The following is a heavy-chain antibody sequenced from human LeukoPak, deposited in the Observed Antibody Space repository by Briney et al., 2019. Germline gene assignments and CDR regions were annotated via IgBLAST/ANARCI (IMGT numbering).Heavy chain of an antibody. CDR1: GFTFSTYG. CDR3: AKGYSSGWYEGVDFDY. Sequence: PGGSLRLSCEASGFTFSTYGMHWVRQAPGKGLEWVAVISYDERNKYYADSVKGRFTISRDNSKNALYLQMNSLRPEDTAMYYCAKGYSSGWYEGVDFDYWGQGILVTVSS. V-gene: IGHV3-30*18. D-gene: IGHD6-19*01. J-gene: IGHJ4*02. CDR2: ISYDERNK.